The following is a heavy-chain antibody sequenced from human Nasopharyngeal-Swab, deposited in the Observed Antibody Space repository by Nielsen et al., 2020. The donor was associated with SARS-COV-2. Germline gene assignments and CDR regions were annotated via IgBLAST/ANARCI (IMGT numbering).Heavy chain of an antibody. V-gene: IGHV1-46*01. CDR3: ARDIVVVPAARGSWFDP. D-gene: IGHD2-2*01. Sequence: SVKVSCKASGYTFTSYYMHWVRQAPGQGLEWMGIINPSGGSTSYAQEFQGRVTMTRDTSTSTVYMELSSLRSEDTAVYYCARDIVVVPAARGSWFDPWGQGTLVTVSS. CDR2: INPSGGST. J-gene: IGHJ5*02. CDR1: GYTFTSYY.